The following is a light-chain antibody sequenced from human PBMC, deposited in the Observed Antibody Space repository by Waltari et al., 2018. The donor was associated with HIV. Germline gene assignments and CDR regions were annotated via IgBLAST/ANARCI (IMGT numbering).Light chain of an antibody. CDR1: DVYASEY. CDR3: TSYVSSASPV. J-gene: IGLJ6*01. Sequence: QSALTQPASVSGSPGQSITISGDVYASEYVSCYQHHPGKAPTVIIYEATNRPSGLSNRFSGSKSGNMATLTISRLQPEDEAVYFCTSYVSSASPVFGRGTKVTVL. V-gene: IGLV2-14*01. CDR2: EAT.